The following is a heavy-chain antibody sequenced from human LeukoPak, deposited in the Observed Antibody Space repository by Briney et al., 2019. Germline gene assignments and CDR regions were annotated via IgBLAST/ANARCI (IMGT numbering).Heavy chain of an antibody. Sequence: GGSLRLSCAASGFTFSSFAMTWVRQAPGKGLEWVSGFDGNGPNTYYADFVKGRFTISRDSSKNTLFLQMNTLRAEDTAIYYCAKDRTVGASYWYFDLWGRGTLVTVSS. CDR3: AKDRTVGASYWYFDL. CDR1: GFTFSSFA. J-gene: IGHJ2*01. D-gene: IGHD1-26*01. CDR2: FDGNGPNT. V-gene: IGHV3-23*01.